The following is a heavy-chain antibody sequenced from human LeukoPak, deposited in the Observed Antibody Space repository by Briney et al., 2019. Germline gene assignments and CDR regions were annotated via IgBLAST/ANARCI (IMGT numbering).Heavy chain of an antibody. CDR1: GFTFSSHA. CDR3: ARDDYYDSSGYYGSGY. Sequence: GRSLRLSCAASGFTFSSHAMHWVRQAPGKGLEWVAVISYDGSNKYYADSVKGRFTISRDNSKNTLYLQMNSLRAEDTAVYYCARDDYYDSSGYYGSGYWGQGTLVTVSS. CDR2: ISYDGSNK. D-gene: IGHD3-22*01. J-gene: IGHJ4*02. V-gene: IGHV3-30*04.